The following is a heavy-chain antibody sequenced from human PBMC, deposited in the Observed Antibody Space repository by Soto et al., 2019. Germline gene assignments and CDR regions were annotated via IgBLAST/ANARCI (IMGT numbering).Heavy chain of an antibody. CDR3: AREDYWLRKAGPAGPFDY. CDR2: IYYSGST. Sequence: SSETLSLTCTVSGGSISRGGYYWSWIRQHPGKGLEWIGYIYYSGSTYYNPSLKSRVTISVDTSKNQFSLKLSSVTAADTAVYYCAREDYWLRKAGPAGPFDYWGQGTLVTVSA. CDR1: GGSISRGGYY. D-gene: IGHD5-12*01. V-gene: IGHV4-31*03. J-gene: IGHJ4*02.